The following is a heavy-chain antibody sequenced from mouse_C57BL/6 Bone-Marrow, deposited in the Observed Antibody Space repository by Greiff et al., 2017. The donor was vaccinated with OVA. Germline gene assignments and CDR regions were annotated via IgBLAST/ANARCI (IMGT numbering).Heavy chain of an antibody. CDR2: IDPSDSYT. D-gene: IGHD1-1*01. V-gene: IGHV1-50*01. CDR3: SSGYYAMDY. Sequence: QVQLQQPGAELVKPGASVKLSCKASGYTFTSYWMQWVKQRPGQGLEWIGEIDPSDSYTNSNQKFKGKATLTVDTSSSTAYMQLSSLTSEDSAVYYCSSGYYAMDYWGQGTSVTVSS. J-gene: IGHJ4*01. CDR1: GYTFTSYW.